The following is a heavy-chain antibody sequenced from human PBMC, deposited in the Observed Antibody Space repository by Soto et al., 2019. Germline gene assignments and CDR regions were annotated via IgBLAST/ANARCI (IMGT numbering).Heavy chain of an antibody. J-gene: IGHJ6*02. CDR1: GYVFTNYW. Sequence: PGESLKISCKGSGYVFTNYWIGWVRQMPGKGLEWVGIIYPANSGTRYSPSFQGQVTISADKSITTAYLQWSGLKASDTAMYFCVSGSGSPNYYCPMDVWGQGTTVTVFS. CDR2: IYPANSGT. CDR3: VSGSGSPNYYCPMDV. D-gene: IGHD3-10*01. V-gene: IGHV5-51*01.